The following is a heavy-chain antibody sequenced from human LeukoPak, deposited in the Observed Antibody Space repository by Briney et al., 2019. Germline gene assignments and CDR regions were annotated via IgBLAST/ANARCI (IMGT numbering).Heavy chain of an antibody. CDR2: INPNSGGT. Sequence: ASVKVSCKASGYTFTAYYMHWGREAPGPGLEWMGWINPNSGGTNYAQKFQGRVTMTRDTSISTAYMELSRLRSDDTAVYYCARGASGVYTVTTSWFDPWGQGTLVTVSS. V-gene: IGHV1-2*02. J-gene: IGHJ5*02. CDR1: GYTFTAYY. D-gene: IGHD4-17*01. CDR3: ARGASGVYTVTTSWFDP.